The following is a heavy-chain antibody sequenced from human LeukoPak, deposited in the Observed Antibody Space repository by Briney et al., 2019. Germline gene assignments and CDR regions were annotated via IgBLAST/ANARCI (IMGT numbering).Heavy chain of an antibody. J-gene: IGHJ4*02. CDR1: GGSFSGYY. CDR3: AKVPTDDVWY. V-gene: IGHV3-23*01. D-gene: IGHD4-17*01. CDR2: ISGSGGST. Sequence: ETLSLTCAVYGGSFSGYYWSWVRQAPGKGLEWVSAISGSGGSTYYADSVKGRFTISRDNSKNTLYLQMSSLRAEDTAVYYSAKVPTDDVWYWGQGTLVTVSS.